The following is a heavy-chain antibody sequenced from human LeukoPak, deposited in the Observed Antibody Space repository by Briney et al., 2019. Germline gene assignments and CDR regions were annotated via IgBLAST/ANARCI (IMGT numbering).Heavy chain of an antibody. D-gene: IGHD1-1*01. Sequence: SETLSLTCTVSGGSISSSNYYWGWIRQPPGKGLEWIGSIYYSGNTYYNPSLKSRVTISLDTSKNQFSLKLSSVTAADTAVYYCARSGVLWSLAYWGQGTLVTVSS. CDR3: ARSGVLWSLAY. J-gene: IGHJ4*02. CDR1: GGSISSSNYY. V-gene: IGHV4-39*07. CDR2: IYYSGNT.